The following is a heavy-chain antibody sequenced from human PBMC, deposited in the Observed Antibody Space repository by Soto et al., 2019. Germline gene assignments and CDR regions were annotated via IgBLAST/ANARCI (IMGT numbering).Heavy chain of an antibody. CDR1: GFTFSSYW. V-gene: IGHV3-7*01. Sequence: EVQLVESGGGLVQPGGSLRLSCAASGFTFSSYWMSWVRQAPGKGLEWVANIKQDGSEKYYVDSVKGRFTISRDNAKNSLYLQMNSLRAEYTAVYYCARDRAPAALGGYDYGMDVWGQGTTVTVSS. CDR2: IKQDGSEK. D-gene: IGHD2-2*01. J-gene: IGHJ6*02. CDR3: ARDRAPAALGGYDYGMDV.